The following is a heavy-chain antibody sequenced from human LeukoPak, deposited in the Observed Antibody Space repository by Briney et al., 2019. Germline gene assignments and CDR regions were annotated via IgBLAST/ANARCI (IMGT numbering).Heavy chain of an antibody. V-gene: IGHV3-48*03. J-gene: IGHJ4*02. Sequence: GGSLRLSCAASGFTFSSYEMNWVRQAPGKGLEWVSYISSSGSTIYYADSVKGRFTISRDNAKNSLYLQINSLRAEDTAVYYCARTRGPGYSSGWYRVYYFDYWGQGTLVTVSS. CDR1: GFTFSSYE. CDR3: ARTRGPGYSSGWYRVYYFDY. CDR2: ISSSGSTI. D-gene: IGHD6-19*01.